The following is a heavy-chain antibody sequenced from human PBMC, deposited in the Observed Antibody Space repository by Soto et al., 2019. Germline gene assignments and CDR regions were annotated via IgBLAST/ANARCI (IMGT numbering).Heavy chain of an antibody. J-gene: IGHJ3*02. CDR1: GATSSSLP. CDR3: ARVSQLVLDAFDI. Sequence: QVQLVQSGAGVRKPGSSWKFSCKASGATSSSLPISWLRRAPGQGLEWMGGIIPIFGTANYAQKFQGRVTITADESTSTAYMELSSLRSEDTAVYYCARVSQLVLDAFDIWGQGTMVTVSS. D-gene: IGHD6-13*01. CDR2: IIPIFGTA. V-gene: IGHV1-69*12.